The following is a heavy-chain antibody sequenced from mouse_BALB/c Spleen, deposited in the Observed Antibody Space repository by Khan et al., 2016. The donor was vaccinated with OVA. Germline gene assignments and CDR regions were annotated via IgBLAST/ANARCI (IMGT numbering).Heavy chain of an antibody. Sequence: QVQLKESGPGLVAPSQSLSITCTVSGFSLTDYGVSWIRQPPGKGLEWLGVIWGGGSTYYNSALKSRLSISKDNSKSQVYLKMSSLQTDDTAMYYCAKGVWSYYYALDYWGQGTSVTVSS. J-gene: IGHJ4*01. CDR1: GFSLTDYG. CDR2: IWGGGST. CDR3: AKGVWSYYYALDY. V-gene: IGHV2-6-5*01.